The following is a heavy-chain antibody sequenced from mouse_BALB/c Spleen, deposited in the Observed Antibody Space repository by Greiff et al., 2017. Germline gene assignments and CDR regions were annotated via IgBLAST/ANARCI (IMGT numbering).Heavy chain of an antibody. CDR1: GFNIKDTY. V-gene: IGHV14-3*02. CDR3: ASPYDYDYAMDY. J-gene: IGHJ4*01. CDR2: IDPANGNT. Sequence: VQLQQSGAELVKPGASVKLSCTASGFNIKDTYMHWVKQRPEQGLEWIGRIDPANGNTKYDPKFQGKATITAETSSNTAYLQLSSLTSEDTAVYYCASPYDYDYAMDYWGQGTSVTVSS. D-gene: IGHD2-4*01.